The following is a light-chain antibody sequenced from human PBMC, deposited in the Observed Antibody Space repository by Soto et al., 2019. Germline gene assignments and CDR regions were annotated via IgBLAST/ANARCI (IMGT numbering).Light chain of an antibody. Sequence: EIVLTQSPGTLSLSPGERATLSCRASQSVSSSYLAWYQQKPGQAPRLLIYGASGRATGIPDRFGGSGSGTDFTLTITRLEPEDFAVYYCQQYGSSPGITFGQGTRLVIK. V-gene: IGKV3-20*01. J-gene: IGKJ5*01. CDR3: QQYGSSPGIT. CDR1: QSVSSSY. CDR2: GAS.